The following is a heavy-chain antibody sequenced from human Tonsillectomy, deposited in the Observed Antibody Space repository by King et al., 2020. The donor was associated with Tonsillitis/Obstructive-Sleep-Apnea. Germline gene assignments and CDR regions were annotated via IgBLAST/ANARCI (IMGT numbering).Heavy chain of an antibody. CDR3: ARGHHCVEWLGPRESMDV. D-gene: IGHD3-3*01. V-gene: IGHV1-18*01. CDR2: INNYNGNT. CDR1: GYTFTSYG. J-gene: IGHJ6*03. Sequence: QLVQSGAEVKKPGASVKVSCKASGYTFTSYGITWVRQAPGQGLEWMGWINNYNGNTYYAQKLQGRVIVTTDTSTSTVYMELRSLTSDDTAVYYCARGHHCVEWLGPRESMDVWGNGTTVTVSS.